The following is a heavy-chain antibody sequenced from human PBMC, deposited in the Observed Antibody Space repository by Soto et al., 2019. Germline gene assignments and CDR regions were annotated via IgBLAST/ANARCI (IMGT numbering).Heavy chain of an antibody. CDR2: IYSGGYT. CDR1: GFTVSNNY. CDR3: AALPGGGGY. J-gene: IGHJ4*02. D-gene: IGHD3-10*01. Sequence: EVQLVESGGGLIQPGGSLRLSCAVSGFTVSNNYMSWVRQAPGKGLEGVSVIYSGGYTAYGDSVKGRFTISRDNSKNTLFFKMNDRGRPDRAGFFGAALPGGGGYWGQGTLVTVSS. V-gene: IGHV3-53*01.